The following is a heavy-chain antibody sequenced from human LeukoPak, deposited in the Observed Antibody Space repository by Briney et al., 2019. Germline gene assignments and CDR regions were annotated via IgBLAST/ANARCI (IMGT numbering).Heavy chain of an antibody. Sequence: GGSLRLSCAASGFTFSSHWMHWVRQAPGKGLVWVSRISENRYTTNYADSVKGRFTISRDNAKNTVYLQMNSLRVKDTAVYYCARDIVIGSGSCLDWGQGTLVTVSS. J-gene: IGHJ4*02. CDR2: ISENRYTT. V-gene: IGHV3-74*01. D-gene: IGHD3-10*01. CDR1: GFTFSSHW. CDR3: ARDIVIGSGSCLD.